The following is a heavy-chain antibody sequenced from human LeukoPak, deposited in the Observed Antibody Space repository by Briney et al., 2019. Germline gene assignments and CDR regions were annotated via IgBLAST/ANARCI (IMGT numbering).Heavy chain of an antibody. D-gene: IGHD3-10*01. CDR3: ARERLVRGHWFDP. V-gene: IGHV3-30*04. CDR1: GFTFSSYA. CDR2: ISYDGSNK. J-gene: IGHJ5*02. Sequence: GGSLRLSCAASGFTFSSYAMHWVRQAPGKGLERVAVISYDGSNKYYADSVKGRFTISRDNSKNTLYLQMNSLRAEDTAVYYCARERLVRGHWFDPWGQGTLVTVSS.